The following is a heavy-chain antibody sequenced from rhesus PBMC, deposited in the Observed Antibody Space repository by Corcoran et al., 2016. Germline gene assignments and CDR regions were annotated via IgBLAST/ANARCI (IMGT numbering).Heavy chain of an antibody. J-gene: IGHJ4*01. CDR2: IYGSSTST. D-gene: IGHD1-44*02. V-gene: IGHV4S10*01. CDR1: GGSISDSYR. Sequence: QVQLQESGPGVVKPSETLSLTCAVSGGSISDSYRWSWIRQPPGKGLEWIGYIYGSSTSTNYNPTLKNRVTISKDTSKNQFSLKLSSVTGADTAVYYCARKGRPLDYWGQGVLVTVSS. CDR3: ARKGRPLDY.